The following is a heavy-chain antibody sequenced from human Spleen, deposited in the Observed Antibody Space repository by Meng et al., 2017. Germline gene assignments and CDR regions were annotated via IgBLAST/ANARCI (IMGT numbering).Heavy chain of an antibody. CDR2: MTPNRSNT. Sequence: SVNVSCMTSGYTLTAYDITWLRQATGRGLEWMGWMTPNRSNTPYAQNFQGRITITRDISINTAYLELSSLSSDDTAIYYCVRGHLYSSAWFQLGYWGQGTLVTVSS. V-gene: IGHV1-8*03. CDR1: GYTLTAYD. CDR3: VRGHLYSSAWFQLGY. J-gene: IGHJ4*02. D-gene: IGHD6-13*01.